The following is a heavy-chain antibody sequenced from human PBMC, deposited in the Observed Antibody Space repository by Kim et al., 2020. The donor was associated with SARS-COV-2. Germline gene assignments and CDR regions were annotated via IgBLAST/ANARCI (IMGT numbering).Heavy chain of an antibody. D-gene: IGHD3-22*01. V-gene: IGHV3-23*01. J-gene: IGHJ3*02. CDR2: IMVSGGST. CDR1: GFTFSSYA. CDR3: ATDPYYYDSSGIPGAFDI. Sequence: GGSLRFSCAASGFTFSSYAMSWVRQAPGKGLEWVSAIMVSGGSTYYADSVKGRFTISRDNSKNTLYRQMNSLRAEDTAVYYCATDPYYYDSSGIPGAFDIWGQGTMVTVSS.